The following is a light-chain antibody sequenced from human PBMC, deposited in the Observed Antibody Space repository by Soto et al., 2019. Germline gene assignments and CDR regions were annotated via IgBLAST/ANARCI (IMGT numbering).Light chain of an antibody. Sequence: IVMTQSPDSLAVSLGERATINCKSSQSLFYSYNNYNYLAWYQQKPGQPPKVLIYWASTRASGVPDRFSGSGSGTEFTLTISSLQAEDVAVYYCQEYLNSLPAFGQGIKVDIK. V-gene: IGKV4-1*01. CDR1: QSLFYSYNNYNY. CDR3: QEYLNSLPA. J-gene: IGKJ1*01. CDR2: WAS.